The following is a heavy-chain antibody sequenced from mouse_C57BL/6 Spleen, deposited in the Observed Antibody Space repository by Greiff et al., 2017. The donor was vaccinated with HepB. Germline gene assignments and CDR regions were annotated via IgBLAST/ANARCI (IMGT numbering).Heavy chain of an antibody. CDR2: IHPSDSDT. CDR3: AIHGSSSAWFAY. Sequence: QVQLKESGAELVKPGASVKVSCKASGYTFTSYWMHWVKQRPGQGLEWIGRIHPSDSDTNYNQKFKGKATLTVDKSSSTAYMQLSSLTSEDSAVYYWAIHGSSSAWFAYWGQGTLVTVSA. V-gene: IGHV1-74*01. D-gene: IGHD1-1*01. CDR1: GYTFTSYW. J-gene: IGHJ3*01.